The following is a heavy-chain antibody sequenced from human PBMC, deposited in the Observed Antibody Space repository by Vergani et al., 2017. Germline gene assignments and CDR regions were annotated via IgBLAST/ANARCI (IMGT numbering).Heavy chain of an antibody. Sequence: QVQLVESGGGLVKPGGSLRLSCAGSGFTFSDYYVTWIRQAPGKGLECVSYISATGSHKYYTDAVRGRFTISRDNARNSVDLQMKSLRVEDTAVYYCAKDRVAAAPGYYFDYWGQGTLVTVSS. J-gene: IGHJ4*02. D-gene: IGHD6-13*01. CDR2: ISATGSHK. CDR3: AKDRVAAAPGYYFDY. CDR1: GFTFSDYY. V-gene: IGHV3-11*04.